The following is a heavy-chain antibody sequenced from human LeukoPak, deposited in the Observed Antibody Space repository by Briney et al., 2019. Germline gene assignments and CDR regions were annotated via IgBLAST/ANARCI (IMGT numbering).Heavy chain of an antibody. Sequence: ASVKVSCKASGYTLSGYGFSWVRQAPGQGLEWMGWISAYSGNTKYAQKYQARVTLTTDTSTSTAYMELRSLRSDDTAVYYCARGGGSYGDYSLWLGYWGQGTLVTVSS. CDR2: ISAYSGNT. CDR1: GYTLSGYG. CDR3: ARGGGSYGDYSLWLGY. J-gene: IGHJ4*02. D-gene: IGHD4-17*01. V-gene: IGHV1-18*01.